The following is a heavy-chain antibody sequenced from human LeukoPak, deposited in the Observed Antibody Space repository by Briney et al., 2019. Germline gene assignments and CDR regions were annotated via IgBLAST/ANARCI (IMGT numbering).Heavy chain of an antibody. CDR2: MNTNSGNT. D-gene: IGHD3-22*01. CDR1: GYTFTSYG. V-gene: IGHV1-8*02. Sequence: GASVKVSCKASGYTFTSYGISWVRQATGQGLEWMGWMNTNSGNTGYAPKFQGRVTMTRDTSIDTAYMELSSLKSEDTAVYYCARDYFDSSGSVSSIYGLDVWGQGTTVIVSS. J-gene: IGHJ6*02. CDR3: ARDYFDSSGSVSSIYGLDV.